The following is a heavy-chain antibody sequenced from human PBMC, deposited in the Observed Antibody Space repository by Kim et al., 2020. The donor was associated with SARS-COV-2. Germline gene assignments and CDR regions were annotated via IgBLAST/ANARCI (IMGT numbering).Heavy chain of an antibody. CDR1: GYNFISYY. V-gene: IGHV1-46*01. D-gene: IGHD4-17*01. Sequence: ASVKVSCQASGYNFISYYIHWVRQAPGQGLEWLGIIDPSKGNTVYAQKFRGRLTVTSDTSTGTVYMELSGLRSDDTAVYFCARDLGDYGDTSDYWGQGTLVTVS. CDR3: ARDLGDYGDTSDY. CDR2: IDPSKGNT. J-gene: IGHJ4*02.